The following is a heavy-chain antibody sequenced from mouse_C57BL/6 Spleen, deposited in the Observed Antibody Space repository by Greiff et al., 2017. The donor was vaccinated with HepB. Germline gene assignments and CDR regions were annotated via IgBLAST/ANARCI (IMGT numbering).Heavy chain of an antibody. Sequence: QVQLQQSGAELVMPGASVKLSCKASGYTFTSYWMHWVKQSPGQGLEWIGEIDPSDSYTNYNQKFKGKSTLTVDKSSSTAYMQLSSLTSEDSAVYYCARKGYYGSRGDYFDYWGQGTTLTVSS. CDR2: IDPSDSYT. CDR1: GYTFTSYW. V-gene: IGHV1-69*01. D-gene: IGHD1-1*01. CDR3: ARKGYYGSRGDYFDY. J-gene: IGHJ2*01.